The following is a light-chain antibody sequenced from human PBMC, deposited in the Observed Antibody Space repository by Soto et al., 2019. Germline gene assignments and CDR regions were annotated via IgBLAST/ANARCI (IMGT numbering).Light chain of an antibody. V-gene: IGLV2-14*01. CDR1: SSDVGGYNY. CDR2: EVN. J-gene: IGLJ2*01. Sequence: QSALTQPASVSGSLGQSITISCTGTSSDVGGYNYVSWYQQHPGKVPKRMIYEVNNRPSGVSNRFSGSKSANTASLTISGLQADDEADYYCSSFTSSSTQVFGGGTKVTVL. CDR3: SSFTSSSTQV.